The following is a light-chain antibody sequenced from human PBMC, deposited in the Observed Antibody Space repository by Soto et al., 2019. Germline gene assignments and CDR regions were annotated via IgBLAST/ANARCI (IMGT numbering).Light chain of an antibody. V-gene: IGKV3-20*01. CDR1: QSVSDNY. CDR2: GAS. Sequence: EIVLTQSPGTLSLSPGERATLACRASQSVSDNYLAWYQQNPGQAPRLLIYGASSRATGIPDRFSGSGSGTDFTLTISRLEPEDLAVYYCQQYGSSPRAFGQGTKVEIK. J-gene: IGKJ1*01. CDR3: QQYGSSPRA.